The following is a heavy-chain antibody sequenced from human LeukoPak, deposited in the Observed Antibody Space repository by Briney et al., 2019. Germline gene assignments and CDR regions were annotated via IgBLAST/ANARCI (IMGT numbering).Heavy chain of an antibody. CDR2: ISAYNGNT. V-gene: IGHV1-18*01. Sequence: ASVKASCKASGYTFTSYGISWVRQAPGQGLEWMGWISAYNGNTNYAQKLQGRVTMTTDTSTSTAYMELRSLRSDDTAVYYCARDIPLLFRYYYDSSGYKPFDYWGQGTLVTVSS. J-gene: IGHJ4*02. D-gene: IGHD3-22*01. CDR1: GYTFTSYG. CDR3: ARDIPLLFRYYYDSSGYKPFDY.